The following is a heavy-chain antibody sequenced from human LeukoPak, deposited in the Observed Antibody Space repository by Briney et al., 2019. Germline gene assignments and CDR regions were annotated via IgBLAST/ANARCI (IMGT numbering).Heavy chain of an antibody. CDR1: GYTFTGYY. V-gene: IGHV1-2*02. D-gene: IGHD1-20*01. CDR3: AGARYNWNDCLDY. J-gene: IGHJ4*02. CDR2: INPNSGGT. Sequence: ASVKVSCKASGYTFTGYYMHWVRQAPGQGLEWMGWINPNSGGTNYAQKFQGRVTMTRDTSISTAYMELSRLRSDDTAVYYCAGARYNWNDCLDYWGQGTLVTVSS.